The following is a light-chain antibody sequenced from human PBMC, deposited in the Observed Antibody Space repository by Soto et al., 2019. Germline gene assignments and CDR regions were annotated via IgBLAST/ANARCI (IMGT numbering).Light chain of an antibody. CDR1: SGHSSYA. CDR3: QTRGTGFGV. J-gene: IGLJ3*02. V-gene: IGLV4-69*01. Sequence: QPVLTQSPSASASLGASVKLTCTLSSGHSSYAIAWHQQQPEKGPRYLMKLNSDGSHSKGDGIPDRFSGSSSGAERYLTISSLQSEDEADYYCQTRGTGFGVFGGGTKLTVL. CDR2: LNSDGSH.